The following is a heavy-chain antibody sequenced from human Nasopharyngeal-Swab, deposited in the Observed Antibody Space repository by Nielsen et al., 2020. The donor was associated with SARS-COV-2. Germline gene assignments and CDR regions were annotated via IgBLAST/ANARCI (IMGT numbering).Heavy chain of an antibody. V-gene: IGHV3-7*01. CDR2: IKEDGSEK. Sequence: VCQAPGKGLERVANIKEDGSEKNYVDSVKGRFTISRDNAKNSLYLQMNSLRADDTAVYYCARDTYCSGGSCYGYGMAVWGQGTTVTVSS. J-gene: IGHJ6*02. D-gene: IGHD2-15*01. CDR3: ARDTYCSGGSCYGYGMAV.